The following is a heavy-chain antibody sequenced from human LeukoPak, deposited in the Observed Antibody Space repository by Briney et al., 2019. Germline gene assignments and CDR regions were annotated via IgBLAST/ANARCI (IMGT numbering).Heavy chain of an antibody. CDR1: GFTFSSYA. D-gene: IGHD2-15*01. J-gene: IGHJ4*02. V-gene: IGHV3-30*04. CDR3: ARDQSSGIYCSGGSCSFDY. CDR2: ISYYGSKK. Sequence: GRSLRLSCAASGFTFSSYAMHWVRQPPGTGVGRVRFISYYGSKKYYADSARGRITISRYNYKNTLYLQMNSLRAKDTAVYDCARDQSSGIYCSGGSCSFDYWGQGTLVTVSS.